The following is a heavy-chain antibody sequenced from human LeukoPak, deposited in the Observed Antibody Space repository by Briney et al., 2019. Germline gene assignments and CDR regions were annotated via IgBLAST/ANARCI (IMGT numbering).Heavy chain of an antibody. CDR1: GFTFGDYA. J-gene: IGHJ5*02. V-gene: IGHV3-49*04. CDR2: IRSKAYGGTT. D-gene: IGHD1-26*01. CDR3: TTPKLTAGELLRHP. Sequence: PGGSLRLSCTASGFTFGDYAMSWVRQAPGKGLEWVGFIRSKAYGGTTEYAASVKGRFTISRDDSKSIAYLQMNSLKTEDTAVYYCTTPKLTAGELLRHPWGQGTLVTVSS.